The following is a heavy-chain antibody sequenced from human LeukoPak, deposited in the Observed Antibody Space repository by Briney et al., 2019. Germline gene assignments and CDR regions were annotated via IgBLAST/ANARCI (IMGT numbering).Heavy chain of an antibody. J-gene: IGHJ4*02. D-gene: IGHD3-9*01. V-gene: IGHV3-23*01. CDR2: ISGSGGST. CDR3: AKSLLRYFDWLSYFDY. CDR1: GFTFSSYG. Sequence: PGGSLRLSCAASGFTFSSYGMSWVRQAPGKGLEWVSAISGSGGSTYYADSVKGRFTISRDNSKNTLYLQMNSLRAEDTAVYYCAKSLLRYFDWLSYFDYWGQGTLVTVSS.